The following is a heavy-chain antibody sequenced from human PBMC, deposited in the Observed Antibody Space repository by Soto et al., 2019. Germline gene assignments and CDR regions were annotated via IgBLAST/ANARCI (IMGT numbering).Heavy chain of an antibody. J-gene: IGHJ4*02. V-gene: IGHV3-23*01. CDR2: ISGSGGST. CDR1: GFTFSSYA. D-gene: IGHD3-10*01. Sequence: GGSLRLSCAASGFTFSSYAMSWVRQAPGKGLEWVSAISGSGGSTYYADSVKGRFTISRDNSKNTLYLQMNSLRAEDTAVYYCAKGEVGSGSYSPSDYWGQGTLVTVSS. CDR3: AKGEVGSGSYSPSDY.